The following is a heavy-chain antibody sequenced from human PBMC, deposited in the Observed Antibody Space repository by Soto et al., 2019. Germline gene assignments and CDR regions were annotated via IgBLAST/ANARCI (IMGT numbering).Heavy chain of an antibody. D-gene: IGHD3-22*01. Sequence: QVQLVESGGGVVQPGRSLRLSCAASGFTFSSYAMHWVRQAPGKGLEWVAVISYDGSNKYYADSVKGRFTISRDNSKNTLYLQMNSLRAEDTAMYYCARDYQTYYYDSSGYSLTFDLWGRGTLVTVSS. J-gene: IGHJ2*01. CDR3: ARDYQTYYYDSSGYSLTFDL. CDR2: ISYDGSNK. CDR1: GFTFSSYA. V-gene: IGHV3-30-3*01.